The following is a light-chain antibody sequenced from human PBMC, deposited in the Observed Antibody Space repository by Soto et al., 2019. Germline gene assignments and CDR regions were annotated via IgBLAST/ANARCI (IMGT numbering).Light chain of an antibody. CDR3: QQRSNSYT. CDR1: QSVSSY. V-gene: IGKV3-11*01. CDR2: DAS. J-gene: IGKJ2*01. Sequence: EIVLTQSPATLSLSPGERATLSCRASQSVSSYLAWYQQKPGQAPRLLIYDASNRATGIPARFSGSGSRTDFTLTSSRQEPEDFAVYYCQQRSNSYTFGQGTKLEIK.